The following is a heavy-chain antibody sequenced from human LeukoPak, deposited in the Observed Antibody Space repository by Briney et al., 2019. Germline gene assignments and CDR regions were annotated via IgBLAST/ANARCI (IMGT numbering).Heavy chain of an antibody. V-gene: IGHV5-51*01. Sequence: GESLKISCKGSGYSFTSYWIGWVRQMPGKGLEWMGIIYPGDSDTRYSLSFQGQVTISADKSISIAYLQWSSLKASDTAMYYCARRPSPYYYDSSGYYSFDYWGQGTLVTVSS. CDR2: IYPGDSDT. J-gene: IGHJ4*02. CDR3: ARRPSPYYYDSSGYYSFDY. D-gene: IGHD3-22*01. CDR1: GYSFTSYW.